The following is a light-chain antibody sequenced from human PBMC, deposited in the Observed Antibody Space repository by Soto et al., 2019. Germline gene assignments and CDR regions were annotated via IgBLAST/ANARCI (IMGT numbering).Light chain of an antibody. Sequence: EIVLTKSPVPLSLSPGEIATLSCRTSQSVWTYLDSYQFKPGQAPRLLMYDASRRSSDVLARFSGSGSGTAFTLTISSLEPEDSAVYYCQLRHIWPSTFGQGTRLGIK. CDR3: QLRHIWPST. CDR1: QSVWTY. CDR2: DAS. J-gene: IGKJ5*01. V-gene: IGKV3-11*01.